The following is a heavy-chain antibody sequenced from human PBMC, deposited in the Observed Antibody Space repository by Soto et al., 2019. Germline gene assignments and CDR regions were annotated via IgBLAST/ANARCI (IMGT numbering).Heavy chain of an antibody. J-gene: IGHJ6*01. CDR1: GYTFSSFD. CDR3: ARGVEEDSGSGSYGYMDV. Sequence: QVQLVQSGAEVRKPGASVKVSCKASGYTFSSFDINWVRQAAGHGLEWMGWMTPNSGHTGYAQKFQGRVTMTRKTSASTGYMELGTLTSEDTAVYYCARGVEEDSGSGSYGYMDVGGGGTTVTVSS. CDR2: MTPNSGHT. V-gene: IGHV1-8*01. D-gene: IGHD3-10*01.